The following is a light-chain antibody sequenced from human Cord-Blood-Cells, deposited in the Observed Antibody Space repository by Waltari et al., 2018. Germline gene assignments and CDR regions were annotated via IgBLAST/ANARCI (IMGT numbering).Light chain of an antibody. CDR3: QQYGSSPWT. CDR2: CAS. Sequence: EIVLTQSPGTLSLSPGERATLSCRASQSVSSSYLAWYQQKPGQAPRLLIFCASSRATGIPDRFSGSRSGTDCTLTISRLEPEDFAVYYCQQYGSSPWTFGPGTKVEIK. V-gene: IGKV3-20*01. CDR1: QSVSSSY. J-gene: IGKJ1*01.